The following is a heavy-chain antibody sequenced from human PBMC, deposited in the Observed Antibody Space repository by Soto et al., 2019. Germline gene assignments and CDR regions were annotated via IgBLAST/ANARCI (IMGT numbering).Heavy chain of an antibody. Sequence: GESLKISCKGSGYSFTSYWIGWVRQMPVKGLEWMGIIYPGDSDTRYSPSFQGQVTISADKSISTAYLQWSSLKASDTAMYYCARGPAAGTSYYYYYGMDVWGQGTTVTVSS. V-gene: IGHV5-51*01. CDR3: ARGPAAGTSYYYYYGMDV. J-gene: IGHJ6*02. CDR1: GYSFTSYW. D-gene: IGHD6-13*01. CDR2: IYPGDSDT.